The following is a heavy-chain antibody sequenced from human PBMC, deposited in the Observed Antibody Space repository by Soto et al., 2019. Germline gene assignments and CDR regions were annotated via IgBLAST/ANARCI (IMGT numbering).Heavy chain of an antibody. D-gene: IGHD3-10*01. CDR1: GFSLSTSGVG. Sequence: QITLKESGPTLVKPTQTLTLTCTFSGFSLSTSGVGVGWIRQPPGKALEWLAVIYWDDDKRYSSSLKSRLTTTKDTSKNQVVLTMTTMDPVDTATYYCAHHPYYGLGSYSFDYWCQGILVTVSS. J-gene: IGHJ4*02. CDR2: IYWDDDK. V-gene: IGHV2-5*02. CDR3: AHHPYYGLGSYSFDY.